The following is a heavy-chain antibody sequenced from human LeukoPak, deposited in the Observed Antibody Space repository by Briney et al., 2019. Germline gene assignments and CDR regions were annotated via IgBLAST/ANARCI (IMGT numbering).Heavy chain of an antibody. Sequence: SETLSLTCTVSGGSISSGSFYWSWIRQTAGKGLEWIGRIYPSGDSQYSPSFRSRATTSLDPGNQFSLQLSSVTAADTAVYFCARGYDRNGYQSRGFDYWGQGALVNVSS. CDR1: GGSISSGSFY. CDR2: IYPSGDS. J-gene: IGHJ4*02. CDR3: ARGYDRNGYQSRGFDY. V-gene: IGHV4-61*02. D-gene: IGHD3-22*01.